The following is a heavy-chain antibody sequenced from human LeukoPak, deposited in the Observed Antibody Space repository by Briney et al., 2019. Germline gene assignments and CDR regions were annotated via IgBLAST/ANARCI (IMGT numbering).Heavy chain of an antibody. CDR1: GFTFSGYA. V-gene: IGHV3-30*04. Sequence: GRSLRLSCAASGFTFSGYAMHWVRQAPGKGLEWVAVISYDGSNKYYADSVKGRFTISRDNSKNTLYLQMNSLRAEDTAVYYCARDEGGSGWYYYYGMDVWGQGTTVTVSS. CDR2: ISYDGSNK. D-gene: IGHD6-19*01. J-gene: IGHJ6*02. CDR3: ARDEGGSGWYYYYGMDV.